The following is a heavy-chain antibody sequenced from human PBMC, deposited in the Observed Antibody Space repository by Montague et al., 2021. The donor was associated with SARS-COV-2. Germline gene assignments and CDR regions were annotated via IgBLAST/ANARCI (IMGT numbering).Heavy chain of an antibody. Sequence: TLSLTCTVSGGSISSGSYYWSWIRQPAGKGLEWIGRIYTSGSTNYNPSLKSRVTISVDTSKNQFSLKLSSVTAADTAVYYCARGVLRYFDWTSPFDCWGQGTLVTVSS. D-gene: IGHD3-9*01. J-gene: IGHJ4*02. CDR1: GGSISSGSYY. CDR3: ARGVLRYFDWTSPFDC. V-gene: IGHV4-61*02. CDR2: IYTSGST.